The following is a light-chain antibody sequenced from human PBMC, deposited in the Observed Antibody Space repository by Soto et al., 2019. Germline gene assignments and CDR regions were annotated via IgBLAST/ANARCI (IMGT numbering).Light chain of an antibody. CDR3: AVWDDSLNGYV. J-gene: IGLJ1*01. Sequence: QSVLTQPPSASGTPGQRVTISCSGSSSNIGSNTVNWYQQLPGAAPKLLIQSNNQRPSGVPDRFSGSQSGTSASLAISGLQSEDEADYYCAVWDDSLNGYVFGTGTKPTVL. V-gene: IGLV1-44*01. CDR1: SSNIGSNT. CDR2: SNN.